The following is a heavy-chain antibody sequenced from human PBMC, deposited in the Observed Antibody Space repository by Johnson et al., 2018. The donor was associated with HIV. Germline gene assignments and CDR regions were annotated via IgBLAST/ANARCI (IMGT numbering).Heavy chain of an antibody. CDR2: LRGSGGSP. CDR3: TTDDEAFDI. V-gene: IGHV3-23*04. Sequence: VQLVESGGGLVQPGGSLRLSCAASGFTFSSYAMSWVRQAPGKGLEWVSALRGSGGSPYYADSVKGRFTISRENAKNSLYLQMNRLRAGDTAVYYCTTDDEAFDIWGQGTMVTVSS. J-gene: IGHJ3*02. CDR1: GFTFSSYA.